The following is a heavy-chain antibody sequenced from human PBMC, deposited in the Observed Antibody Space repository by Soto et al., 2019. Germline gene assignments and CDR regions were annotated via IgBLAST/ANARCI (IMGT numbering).Heavy chain of an antibody. CDR3: ARHPCSSSNCQYYYYGLDV. J-gene: IGHJ6*02. V-gene: IGHV4-34*01. D-gene: IGHD2-2*01. Sequence: SETLSLTCAVYGGSFSGYYWSWIRQPPGRGLEWIGEINHSGSTNYNPSLKSRVTISVDTSKNQFSLKLSSVTAADTAVYYCARHPCSSSNCQYYYYGLDVWGQGTTVTVSS. CDR2: INHSGST. CDR1: GGSFSGYY.